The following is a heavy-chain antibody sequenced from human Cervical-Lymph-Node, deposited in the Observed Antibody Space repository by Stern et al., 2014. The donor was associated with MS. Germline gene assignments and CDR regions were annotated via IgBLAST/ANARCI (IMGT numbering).Heavy chain of an antibody. Sequence: VQLVESGGGVVQPGTSLRLSCAASGFTFSGYGMHWVRQAPGKGPEWVAVISSDGRKQFYADSVKDRFTISRDNSKNTLYLQINSLRAEDTAMFYCAKEDTVGGTEDYWGQGTLVTVSS. CDR1: GFTFSGYG. J-gene: IGHJ4*02. D-gene: IGHD3-16*01. CDR3: AKEDTVGGTEDY. CDR2: ISSDGRKQ. V-gene: IGHV3-30*18.